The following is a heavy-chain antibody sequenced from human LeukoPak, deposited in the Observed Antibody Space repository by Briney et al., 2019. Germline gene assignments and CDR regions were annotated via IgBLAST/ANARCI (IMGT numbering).Heavy chain of an antibody. D-gene: IGHD3-10*01. J-gene: IGHJ6*02. CDR2: IYYSGST. CDR3: ARFGELDPYYYYYGMDV. Sequence: PSETLSLTCTVPGGSISSYYWSWIRQPPGKGLEWIGYIYYSGSTNYNPSLKSRVTISVDTSKNQFSLKLSSVTAADTAVYYCARFGELDPYYYYYGMDVWGQGTTVTVSS. CDR1: GGSISSYY. V-gene: IGHV4-59*01.